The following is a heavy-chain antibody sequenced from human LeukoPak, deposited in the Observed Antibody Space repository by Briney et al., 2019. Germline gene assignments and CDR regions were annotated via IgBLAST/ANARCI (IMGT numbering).Heavy chain of an antibody. V-gene: IGHV3-20*01. CDR3: ARDQRTYCSGGSCHWAAFDI. J-gene: IGHJ3*02. CDR2: INWNGGST. D-gene: IGHD2-15*01. Sequence: GGSLRLSCAASGFTFDDYGMSWVRQVPGKGLEWVSGINWNGGSTGYADSVKGRFTISRDNAKNSLYLQMNSLRAEDTALYHCARDQRTYCSGGSCHWAAFDIWGQRTMVTVSS. CDR1: GFTFDDYG.